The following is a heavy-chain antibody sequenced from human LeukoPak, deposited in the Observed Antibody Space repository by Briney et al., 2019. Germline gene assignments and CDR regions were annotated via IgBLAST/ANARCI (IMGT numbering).Heavy chain of an antibody. J-gene: IGHJ5*02. CDR1: GFTFSSYA. V-gene: IGHV3-64*01. CDR3: ARGFVGSAVIAAGGFDP. CDR2: ISSNGGST. D-gene: IGHD3-16*02. Sequence: GGSLRLSCAASGFTFSSYAMHWVRQAPGKGLEYVSAISSNGGSTYYANSVKGRFTISRDNSKNTLYLQMGSLRAEDMAVYYCARGFVGSAVIAAGGFDPWGQGTLVTVSS.